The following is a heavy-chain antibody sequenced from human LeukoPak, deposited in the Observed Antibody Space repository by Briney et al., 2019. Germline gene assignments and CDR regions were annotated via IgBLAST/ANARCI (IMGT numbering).Heavy chain of an antibody. CDR3: ARAGASAY. CDR1: GGSFSGYY. J-gene: IGHJ4*02. CDR2: INHSGST. V-gene: IGHV4-34*01. D-gene: IGHD1-26*01. Sequence: SETLSLTCAVYGGSFSGYYLSWIRQPRGKGLEWIGEINHSGSTNYNPSLKSRVTISVDTSKNQFSLKLSSVTAADTAVYYCARAGASAYWGQGTLVTVSS.